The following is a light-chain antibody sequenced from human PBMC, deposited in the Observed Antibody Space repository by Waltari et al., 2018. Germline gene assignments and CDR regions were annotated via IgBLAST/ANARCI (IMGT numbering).Light chain of an antibody. CDR2: WVS. Sequence: DIVMTQSPDSLTVSLGERATINCKSSQSVLSSSDNKNYLGWYQQKPVQPPKLLISWVSTRESGVPDRFSGSGSGTDFTLTISSLQAEDVAVYYCQQYYGVPLTFGGGTKVEIK. J-gene: IGKJ4*01. V-gene: IGKV4-1*01. CDR3: QQYYGVPLT. CDR1: QSVLSSSDNKNY.